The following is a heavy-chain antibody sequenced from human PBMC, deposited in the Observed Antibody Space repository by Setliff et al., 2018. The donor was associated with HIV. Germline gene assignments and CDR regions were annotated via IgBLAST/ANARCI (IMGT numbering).Heavy chain of an antibody. CDR2: VYYSGST. Sequence: SETLSLTCTVSGGSISSYYWSWVRQPPGKGLEWIGYVYYSGSTNYNPSLKSRLTISVDTSKNQFSLKLSSVTAADTAVYYCAREDYYDQKGAFDIWGQRTMVT. CDR3: AREDYYDQKGAFDI. CDR1: GGSISSYY. D-gene: IGHD3-22*01. V-gene: IGHV4-59*01. J-gene: IGHJ3*02.